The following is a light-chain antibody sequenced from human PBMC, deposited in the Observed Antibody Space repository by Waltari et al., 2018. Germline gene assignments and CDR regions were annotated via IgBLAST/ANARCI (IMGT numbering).Light chain of an antibody. CDR1: LSIGRY. CDR2: GAS. CDR3: QNHERLPAV. V-gene: IGKV3-20*01. J-gene: IGKJ1*01. Sequence: EIVLTQSPGTLSLSPGERATLSCRASLSIGRYLVWYQQKPGQAPRLLIYGASSRAAGIPDRFSGSGSGTDFSLTISRLEPEDFAVYYCQNHERLPAVFGQGTKVEIK.